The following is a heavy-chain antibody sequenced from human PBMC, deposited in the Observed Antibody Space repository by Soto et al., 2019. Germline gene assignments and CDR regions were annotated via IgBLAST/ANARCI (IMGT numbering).Heavy chain of an antibody. CDR3: ARVADCSGGRCYFSFDY. D-gene: IGHD2-15*01. Sequence: QVQLQESGPGLVKPSQTLSLTCTVSGGSISSGDYYWSWIRQPPGKGLEWIGYIYYSGSTYYNPSLKSRVTTSVDTSKNQFSLKLSSVTAADTAVYYCARVADCSGGRCYFSFDYWGQGTLVTVSS. J-gene: IGHJ4*02. CDR2: IYYSGST. V-gene: IGHV4-30-4*01. CDR1: GGSISSGDYY.